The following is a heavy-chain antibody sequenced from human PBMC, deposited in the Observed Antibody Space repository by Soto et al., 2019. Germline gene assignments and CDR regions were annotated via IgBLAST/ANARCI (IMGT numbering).Heavy chain of an antibody. J-gene: IGHJ4*02. CDR3: TRATSRWYLGPFDY. Sequence: GGSLRLSCTTSGFTFGDYAMSWFRQAPGKGLEWVGFIRSKAYGGRTEYAASVKGRFSISRDDSKSIAYLQMNSLKTEDTAVYYCTRATSRWYLGPFDYWGQGTLVTVSS. CDR1: GFTFGDYA. D-gene: IGHD6-13*01. V-gene: IGHV3-49*03. CDR2: IRSKAYGGRT.